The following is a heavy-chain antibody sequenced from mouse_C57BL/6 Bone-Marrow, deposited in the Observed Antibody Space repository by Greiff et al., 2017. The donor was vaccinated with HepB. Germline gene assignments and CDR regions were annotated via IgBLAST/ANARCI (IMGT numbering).Heavy chain of an antibody. V-gene: IGHV1-82*01. CDR1: GYAFSSSW. J-gene: IGHJ1*03. CDR2: IYPGDGDT. D-gene: IGHD1-2*01. CDR3: ARLITTASYWYFDV. Sequence: QVQLQQSGPELVKPGASVKISCKASGYAFSSSWMNWVKQRPGKGLEWIGRIYPGDGDTNYNGKFKGKATLTADKSSSTAYMQLSSLTSEDSAVYFCARLITTASYWYFDVWGTGTTVTVSS.